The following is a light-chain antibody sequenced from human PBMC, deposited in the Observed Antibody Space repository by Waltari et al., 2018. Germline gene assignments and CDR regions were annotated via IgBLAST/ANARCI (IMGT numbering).Light chain of an antibody. J-gene: IGKJ4*01. Sequence: DIQLTQSPSFLSASVRDRVTITCRASQGISTYLAWYQQKPGKAPKLLIYAASTLQSDIPSRFSGSGSGTELTLTISSLQPEDFATYYCLHLNNFPLSFGGGTKVELK. CDR2: AAS. CDR1: QGISTY. V-gene: IGKV1-9*01. CDR3: LHLNNFPLS.